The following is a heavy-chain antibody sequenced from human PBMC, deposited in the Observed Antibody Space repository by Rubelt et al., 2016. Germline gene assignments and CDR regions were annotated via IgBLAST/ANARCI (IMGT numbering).Heavy chain of an antibody. Sequence: QVQLQESGPGLVKPSETLSLPCTVSGGSISSYYWRWIRQPPGKGLEWIGFIYYYDTTNYNPSLKSLVTLLFATSKNPFSLKVGSVNAAGTGVYYCAGAIVVVTARAFDIWGQGTMVTVSS. CDR1: GGSISSYY. CDR3: AGAIVVVTARAFDI. CDR2: IYYYDTT. D-gene: IGHD2-21*02. J-gene: IGHJ3*02. V-gene: IGHV4-59*01.